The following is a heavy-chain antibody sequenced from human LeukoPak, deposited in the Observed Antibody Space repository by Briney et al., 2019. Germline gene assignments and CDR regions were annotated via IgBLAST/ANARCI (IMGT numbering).Heavy chain of an antibody. CDR2: IKQDGSEK. J-gene: IGHJ5*01. CDR1: GFTFSGCW. Sequence: GGSLRLSCAASGFTFSGCWMSWVRQAPGKGLEWVASIKQDGSEKYYVDSVRGRFTISRDNANNSLNLQMDSLRAEDMAVYYCARGPPPRYSTSWFDCWGQGTLVTVSS. V-gene: IGHV3-7*05. CDR3: ARGPPPRYSTSWFDC. D-gene: IGHD6-13*01.